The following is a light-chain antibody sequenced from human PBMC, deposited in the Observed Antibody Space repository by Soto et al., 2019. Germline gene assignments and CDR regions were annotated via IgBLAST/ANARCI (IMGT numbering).Light chain of an antibody. CDR2: NNN. V-gene: IGLV1-44*01. CDR1: SSNIGGNI. J-gene: IGLJ2*01. CDR3: AVWDDSLNGVL. Sequence: QSVLTQSPSTSGTPGQRVTISCSGSSSNIGGNIVNLYQQIPGTATKLLIYNNNRRPSGVPDRFSGSKSGTSASLAISGLQSEDEGDYYCAVWDDSLNGVLFGGGTKLTVL.